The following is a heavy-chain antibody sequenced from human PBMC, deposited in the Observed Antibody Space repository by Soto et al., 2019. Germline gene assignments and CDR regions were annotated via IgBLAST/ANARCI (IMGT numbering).Heavy chain of an antibody. CDR1: GGSISSSSYY. D-gene: IGHD3-16*01. CDR2: IYKSGST. V-gene: IGHV4-39*07. Sequence: PSETLSLTCTVSGGSISSSSYYWDWIRQPPGKGLEWIGYIYKSGSTYYNPSLKSRLTISVDTSKNQFSLKLSSVTAADTAVYYCARTLDYGHMDVWGKGTTVTVSS. J-gene: IGHJ6*03. CDR3: ARTLDYGHMDV.